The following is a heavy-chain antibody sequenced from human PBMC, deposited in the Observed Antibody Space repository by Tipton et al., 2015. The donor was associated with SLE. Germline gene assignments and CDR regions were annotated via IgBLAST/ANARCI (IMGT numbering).Heavy chain of an antibody. CDR1: AGSVSSFY. D-gene: IGHD3-16*01. J-gene: IGHJ3*02. V-gene: IGHV4-59*02. Sequence: TLSLTCTVSAGSVSSFYWSWIRQPPGKELEWIGYIFYSGNTKENPSLQSRVTMSVDTSKNQFSLQLTSVTAADTAVYYCARDHFVWGSRLDVFDIWGQGTMVTVSS. CDR2: IFYSGNT. CDR3: ARDHFVWGSRLDVFDI.